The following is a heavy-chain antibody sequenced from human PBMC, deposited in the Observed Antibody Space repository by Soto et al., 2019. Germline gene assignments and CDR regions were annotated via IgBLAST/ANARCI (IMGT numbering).Heavy chain of an antibody. V-gene: IGHV4-39*01. D-gene: IGHD3-22*01. CDR2: IYYSGST. CDR1: GGCISSSSYY. J-gene: IGHJ3*02. CDR3: ARHRDYYDSSGYRPDAFDI. Sequence: SETLSLTCTVSGGCISSSSYYWGWIRQPPGKGLEWIGSIYYSGSTYYNPSLKSRVTISVDTSKNQFSLKLSSVTAADTAVYYCARHRDYYDSSGYRPDAFDIWGQGTMVTVSS.